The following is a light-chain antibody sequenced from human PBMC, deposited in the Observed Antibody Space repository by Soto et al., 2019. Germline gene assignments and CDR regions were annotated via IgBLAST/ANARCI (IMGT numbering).Light chain of an antibody. V-gene: IGKV3-15*01. Sequence: EIVMTQSPATLSVSPGERVTLSCRASQSVSRFLAWYQQRPGQAPRLLIYDTSTRVTGVPARFSVSGSGTEFSLTISSLQSEDFAVYYCQQYDNWPPCTFGQGTKLEVK. CDR3: QQYDNWPPCT. CDR2: DTS. CDR1: QSVSRF. J-gene: IGKJ2*02.